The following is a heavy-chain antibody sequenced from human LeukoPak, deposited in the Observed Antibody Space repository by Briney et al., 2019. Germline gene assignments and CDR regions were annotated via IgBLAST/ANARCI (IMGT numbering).Heavy chain of an antibody. D-gene: IGHD6-19*01. CDR3: ARVLSGGWFRYFDY. Sequence: SETLSLTCAVSGGSISSSNWWSWVRQPPGKGLEWIGEIYHSGSTNYNPSLKSRVTISVDKSKNQFSLKLSSVTAADTAVYYCARVLSGGWFRYFDYWGQGTLVTVSS. CDR2: IYHSGST. J-gene: IGHJ4*02. CDR1: GGSISSSNW. V-gene: IGHV4-4*02.